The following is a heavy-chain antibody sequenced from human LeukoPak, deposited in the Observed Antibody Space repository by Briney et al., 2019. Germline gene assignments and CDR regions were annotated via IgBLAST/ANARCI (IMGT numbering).Heavy chain of an antibody. CDR1: GYSFPNYW. Sequence: GESLKISCKGSGYSFPNYWIGWVRQVPGKGLERMGIIYPGDSHTRYSPSFQDQVTISVDKSISTAYLQWSSLKASDTAMYYCARGPYAYTSSATLGSYNWFDPWGQGSLVTVSS. CDR2: IYPGDSHT. V-gene: IGHV5-51*01. J-gene: IGHJ5*02. D-gene: IGHD2-2*02. CDR3: ARGPYAYTSSATLGSYNWFDP.